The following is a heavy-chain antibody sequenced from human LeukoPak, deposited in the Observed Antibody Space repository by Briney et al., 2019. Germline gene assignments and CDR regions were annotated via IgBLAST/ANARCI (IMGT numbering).Heavy chain of an antibody. J-gene: IGHJ5*02. CDR3: ARDESSTRYNWFDP. V-gene: IGHV3-48*03. CDR2: ISESGRDK. D-gene: IGHD2-2*01. Sequence: GGPLRLSCAASGFTLSSYEMHWVRQAPGKGLEWVSYISESGRDKYYADSVRGRFTISRDNAKNLLYLQMNSLRADDTAVYYCARDESSTRYNWFDPWGQGTLVTVSS. CDR1: GFTLSSYE.